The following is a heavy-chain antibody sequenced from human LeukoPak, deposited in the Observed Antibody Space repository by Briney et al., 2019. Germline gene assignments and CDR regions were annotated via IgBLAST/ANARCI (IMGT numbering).Heavy chain of an antibody. CDR2: ISANTGKT. V-gene: IGHV1-18*01. CDR1: GYTFDTYG. Sequence: GASVKVSCKASGYTFDTYGFCWVRQAPGHGLEWMGWISANTGKTDYQGRVTMTTDTSTSTAYMELRTLRTDDTAVYYCAKVAGARMDYWGQGTLLTVSS. J-gene: IGHJ4*02. D-gene: IGHD6-13*01. CDR3: AKVAGARMDY.